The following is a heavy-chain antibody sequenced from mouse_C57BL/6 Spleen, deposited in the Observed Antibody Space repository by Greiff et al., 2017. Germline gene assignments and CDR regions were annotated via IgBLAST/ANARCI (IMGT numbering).Heavy chain of an antibody. CDR2: ISSGGDYI. J-gene: IGHJ4*01. CDR1: GFTFSSYA. V-gene: IGHV5-9-1*02. CDR3: TRDGYYGSSYGMDY. Sequence: VQLVESGEGLVKPGGSLKLSCAASGFTFSSYAMSWVRQTPEKRLEWVAYISSGGDYIYYADTVKGRFTISRDNARNTLYLQMSSLKSEDTAMYYCTRDGYYGSSYGMDYWGQGTSVTVSS. D-gene: IGHD1-1*01.